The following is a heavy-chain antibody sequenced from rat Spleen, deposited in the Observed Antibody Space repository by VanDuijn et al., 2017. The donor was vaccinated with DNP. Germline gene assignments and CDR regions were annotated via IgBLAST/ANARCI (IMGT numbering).Heavy chain of an antibody. CDR1: GYSITSSY. Sequence: EVQLQESGPGLVKPSQSLSLTCSVTGYSITSSYRWNWIRKFPGNKMEWIGHISYSGNTNYNPSLKSRISITRDTSKNQFFLQLNSVTTEDTATYYCASLNNYNWFAYWGQGTLVTVSS. CDR2: ISYSGNT. CDR3: ASLNNYNWFAY. D-gene: IGHD1-10*01. J-gene: IGHJ3*01. V-gene: IGHV3-1*01.